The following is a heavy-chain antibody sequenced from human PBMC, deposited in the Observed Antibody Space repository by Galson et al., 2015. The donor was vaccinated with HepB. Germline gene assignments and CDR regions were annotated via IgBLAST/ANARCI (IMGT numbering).Heavy chain of an antibody. D-gene: IGHD2-2*01. J-gene: IGHJ5*02. CDR3: ARDQSVYAPS. Sequence: SLRLSCAASGFGFSSSWMQWVRRAPGEGLVWVSRINTDGSATSYADSVKGRFIISRDNAKNTLYLQMNSLRVEETAVYYCARDQSVYAPSWGQGILVTVSS. V-gene: IGHV3-74*01. CDR2: INTDGSAT. CDR1: GFGFSSSW.